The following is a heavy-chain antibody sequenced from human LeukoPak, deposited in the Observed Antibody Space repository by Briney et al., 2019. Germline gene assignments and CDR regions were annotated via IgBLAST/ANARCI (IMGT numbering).Heavy chain of an antibody. CDR2: IKPDGSGK. D-gene: IGHD2/OR15-2a*01. V-gene: IGHV3-7*01. CDR3: SSQPAVLDLDC. J-gene: IGHJ4*02. CDR1: GYAFSSYW. Sequence: GGSLRLSCAASGYAFSSYWMTWVRQAPGKGLEWVANIKPDGSGKNYVDSVKGRFTISRDNAKNSLYLQMRGLRVEDTAVYYCSSQPAVLDLDCWGQGALVTVSS.